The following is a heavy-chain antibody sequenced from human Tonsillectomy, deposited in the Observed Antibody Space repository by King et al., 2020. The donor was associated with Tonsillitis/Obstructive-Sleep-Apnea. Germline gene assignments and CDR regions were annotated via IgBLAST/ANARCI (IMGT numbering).Heavy chain of an antibody. CDR2: IYYSGTT. CDR1: GGSITSDLHY. D-gene: IGHD1/OR15-1a*01. J-gene: IGHJ4*02. CDR3: ARHSKPKGREHYFDF. V-gene: IGHV4-39*01. Sequence: LQESGPGLVKPSETLFLTGTVSGGSITSDLHYWGWVRQPPGKGLEWIGSIYYSGTTYYNASLKSRLTISVDTPKKQFSLNLSPVTAADPAVYFCARHSKPKGREHYFDFWGQGTLVTVSS.